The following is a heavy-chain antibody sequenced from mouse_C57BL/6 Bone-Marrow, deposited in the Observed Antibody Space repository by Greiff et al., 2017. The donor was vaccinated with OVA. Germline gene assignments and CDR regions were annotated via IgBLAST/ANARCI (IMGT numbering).Heavy chain of an antibody. D-gene: IGHD1-1*01. Sequence: QVTLKESGPGILQSSQTLSLTCSFSGFSLSTSGMGVSWIRQPSGKGLEWLAHIYWDDDKRYNPSLKSRLTISKDTSRNQVFLKITSVDTADTATYYCARRAYPIYYYGSSLPWYFDVWGTGTTVTVSS. CDR3: ARRAYPIYYYGSSLPWYFDV. V-gene: IGHV8-12*01. CDR1: GFSLSTSGMG. CDR2: IYWDDDK. J-gene: IGHJ1*03.